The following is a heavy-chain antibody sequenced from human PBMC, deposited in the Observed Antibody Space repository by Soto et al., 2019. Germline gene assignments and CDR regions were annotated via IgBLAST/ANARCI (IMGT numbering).Heavy chain of an antibody. CDR2: INPNSGGT. CDR1: GYTFTGYY. V-gene: IGHV1-2*04. J-gene: IGHJ3*02. Sequence: ASVKVSCKASGYTFTGYYMHWVRQAPGQGLEWMGWINPNSGGTNYAQKFQGWVTMTRDTSISTAYMELSRLRSDDTAVYYCARGQVVAATVHDAFDIWGPGTIVPVS. CDR3: ARGQVVAATVHDAFDI. D-gene: IGHD2-15*01.